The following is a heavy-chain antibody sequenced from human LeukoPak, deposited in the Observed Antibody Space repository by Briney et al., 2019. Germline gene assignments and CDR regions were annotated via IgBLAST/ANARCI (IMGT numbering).Heavy chain of an antibody. J-gene: IGHJ6*03. D-gene: IGHD5-18*01. Sequence: SETLSLTCTVSGGSISSYYWSWIRQPPGKGLEWIGYIYYSGSTNYNPSLKSRVTISVDTSKNQFSLKLSSVTAADTAVYYCARSRAVGYSYGQGYYYYMDDWGKGTTVTVSS. CDR1: GGSISSYY. V-gene: IGHV4-59*01. CDR2: IYYSGST. CDR3: ARSRAVGYSYGQGYYYYMDD.